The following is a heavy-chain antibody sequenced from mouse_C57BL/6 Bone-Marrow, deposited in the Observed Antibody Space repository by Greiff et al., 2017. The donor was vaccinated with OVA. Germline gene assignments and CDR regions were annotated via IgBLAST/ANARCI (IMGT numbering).Heavy chain of an antibody. CDR1: GYTFTSYW. J-gene: IGHJ1*03. D-gene: IGHD2-3*01. CDR2: IYPGSGST. CDR3: ARDYDGYYHYWYFDV. V-gene: IGHV1-55*01. Sequence: VQLQQPGAELVKPGASVKMSCKASGYTFTSYWITWVKQRPVQGLEWIGDIYPGSGSTNYNEKFKSKATLTVEPSSSTAYMQLSSLTSEDSAVDYCARDYDGYYHYWYFDVWGTGTTVTVSS.